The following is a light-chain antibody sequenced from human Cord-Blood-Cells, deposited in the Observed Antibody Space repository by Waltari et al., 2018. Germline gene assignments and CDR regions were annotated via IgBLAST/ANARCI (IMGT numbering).Light chain of an antibody. CDR1: SSDVGRYNL. CDR3: CSYAGSSTWV. V-gene: IGLV2-23*01. CDR2: EGS. Sequence: QSALTQPASVSGSPGQSITISCTGTSSDVGRYNLVSWYQQHPGKAPKLMIYEGSKRPSGVSNRFSDSKSCKTASLTSSGLQAEDEADYYCCSYAGSSTWVFGGGTKLTVL. J-gene: IGLJ3*02.